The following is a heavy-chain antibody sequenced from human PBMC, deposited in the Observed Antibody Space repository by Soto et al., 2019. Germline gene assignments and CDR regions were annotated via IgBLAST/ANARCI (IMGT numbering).Heavy chain of an antibody. V-gene: IGHV3-23*01. J-gene: IGHJ4*02. Sequence: GGSLRLSCAASGFSFDTYAMSWVRQAPGKGLEWVSSISGSGGNTYYADSVKGRFTISRDNSKNILYLQMTSLRAEDTALYYCAKLGMTTINHDYWGQETQVTVSS. D-gene: IGHD5-12*01. CDR3: AKLGMTTINHDY. CDR2: ISGSGGNT. CDR1: GFSFDTYA.